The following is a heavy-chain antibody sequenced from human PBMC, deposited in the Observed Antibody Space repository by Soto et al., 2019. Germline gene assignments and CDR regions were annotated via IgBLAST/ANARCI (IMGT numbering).Heavy chain of an antibody. CDR2: IYPGDSDT. Sequence: EVQLVQSGAEVKKPGESLKISCKGSGYSFTSYWIGWVRQMPGKGLEWMGIIYPGDSDTRYSPSFQGQVTISADKSISTAYLQWSSLKASDTAMYYCARHHGITMVRGVITPPYGMDVWGQGTTVTVSS. D-gene: IGHD3-10*01. CDR1: GYSFTSYW. J-gene: IGHJ6*02. CDR3: ARHHGITMVRGVITPPYGMDV. V-gene: IGHV5-51*01.